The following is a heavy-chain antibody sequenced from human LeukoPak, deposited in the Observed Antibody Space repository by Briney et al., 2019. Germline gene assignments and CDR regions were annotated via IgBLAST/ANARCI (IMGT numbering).Heavy chain of an antibody. J-gene: IGHJ4*02. D-gene: IGHD1-7*01. V-gene: IGHV4-59*02. Sequence: PSETLSLTCTVSGGSVNGYYWNWIRQPPGKGLEWIGFIHYSGLTVYSPSFQSRVTMSADTSRNQFSLDLSSVTAADTALYYCARDPPEDEWNSLDSWGQGTLVTVSS. CDR2: IHYSGLT. CDR1: GGSVNGYY. CDR3: ARDPPEDEWNSLDS.